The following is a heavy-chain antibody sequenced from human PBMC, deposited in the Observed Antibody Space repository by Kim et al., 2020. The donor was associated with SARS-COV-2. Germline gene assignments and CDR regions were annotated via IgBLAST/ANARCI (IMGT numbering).Heavy chain of an antibody. J-gene: IGHJ4*02. Sequence: SVFTKHADSVKGRLTISRDNAKNSLYLQRNSLRAEDTAVYYCARGLWFGVGGQGTLVTVSS. D-gene: IGHD3-10*01. V-gene: IGHV3-11*06. CDR3: ARGLWFGV. CDR2: SVFT.